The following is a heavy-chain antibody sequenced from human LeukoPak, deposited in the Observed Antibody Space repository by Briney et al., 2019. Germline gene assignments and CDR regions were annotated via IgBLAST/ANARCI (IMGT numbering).Heavy chain of an antibody. CDR2: INHSGST. Sequence: SETLSLTCAVYGGSSSGYYWSWIRQPPGKRLEWIGEINHSGSTNYNPSLKSRVTISVDTSKNQFSLKLSSVTAADTAVYYCATVTAILRGYYYYGMDVWGQGTTVTVSS. D-gene: IGHD2-21*02. CDR1: GGSSSGYY. J-gene: IGHJ6*02. CDR3: ATVTAILRGYYYYGMDV. V-gene: IGHV4-34*01.